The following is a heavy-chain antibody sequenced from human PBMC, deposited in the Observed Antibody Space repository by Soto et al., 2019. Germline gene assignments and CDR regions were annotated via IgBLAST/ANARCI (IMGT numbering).Heavy chain of an antibody. V-gene: IGHV3-23*01. CDR1: GLTFSSYS. Sequence: EVQLLESGGGLVQPGGSLRLSCAASGLTFSSYSMSWVRQAPGKGLEWVSSISGSGDNTHYADSVKGRFTISRDNSKNTLYLQMNSLSAEDTAVYYCAKPQWELLDWGQGTLVTVSS. CDR2: ISGSGDNT. D-gene: IGHD1-26*01. J-gene: IGHJ4*02. CDR3: AKPQWELLD.